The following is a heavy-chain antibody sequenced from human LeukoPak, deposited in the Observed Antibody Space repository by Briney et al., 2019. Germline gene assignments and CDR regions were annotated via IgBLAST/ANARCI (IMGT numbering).Heavy chain of an antibody. J-gene: IGHJ4*02. D-gene: IGHD6-19*01. V-gene: IGHV3-30*04. CDR3: ARDPGDAYSSAVYYFDY. Sequence: GGSLRLSCAASGFTFSSYAMHWVRQAPGKGLEWVAVISYDGSNKYYADSVKGRFTISRDNSKNTLYLQMNSLRAEDTAVYYCARDPGDAYSSAVYYFDYWGQGTLVTVSS. CDR1: GFTFSSYA. CDR2: ISYDGSNK.